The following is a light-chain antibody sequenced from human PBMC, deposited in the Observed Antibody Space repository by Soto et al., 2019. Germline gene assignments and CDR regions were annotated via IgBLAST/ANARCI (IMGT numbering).Light chain of an antibody. CDR2: DAS. CDR1: QDINKY. J-gene: IGKJ4*01. CDR3: QQSENGPLT. Sequence: DIQMTQSPSSLSASVGDRITITCQASQDINKYLNWYQQKLGKAPKLLIYDASNLQRGVPSRFSVSGSGTHFSLSISSLQPEDIATYYCQQSENGPLTFGGGTKVEFK. V-gene: IGKV1-33*01.